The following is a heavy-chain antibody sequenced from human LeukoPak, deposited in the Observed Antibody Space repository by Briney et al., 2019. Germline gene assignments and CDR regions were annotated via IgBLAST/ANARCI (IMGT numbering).Heavy chain of an antibody. CDR3: ARDQGENYDSSGYYRY. CDR2: ISSSSSTT. V-gene: IGHV3-11*06. Sequence: GGSLRLSCAASGFTFSNYYMSWIRQAPGKGLEWVSYISSSSSTTNYADSVKGRFTISIDNAKNSLYLQMNSLRAEDTAVYYCARDQGENYDSSGYYRYWGQGTLVAVSS. D-gene: IGHD3-22*01. J-gene: IGHJ4*02. CDR1: GFTFSNYY.